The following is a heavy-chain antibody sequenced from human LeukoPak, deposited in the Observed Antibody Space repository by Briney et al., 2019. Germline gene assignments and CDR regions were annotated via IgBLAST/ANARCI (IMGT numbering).Heavy chain of an antibody. D-gene: IGHD6-13*01. CDR2: ISSSSSYI. V-gene: IGHV3-21*01. CDR3: ARDGSRDYGMDV. Sequence: GGSLRLSCAASGFNFSRSWMSWFRQAPGKGLEWVSSISSSSSYIYYADSVKGRFTISRDNAKNSLYLQMNSLRAEDTAAYYCARDGSRDYGMDVWGQGTTVTVSS. J-gene: IGHJ6*02. CDR1: GFNFSRSW.